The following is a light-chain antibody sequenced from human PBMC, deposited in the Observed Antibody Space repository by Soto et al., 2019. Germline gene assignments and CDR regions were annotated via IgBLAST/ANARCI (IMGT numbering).Light chain of an antibody. V-gene: IGKV3-11*01. CDR3: QQRSNWPPLT. CDR2: DTS. Sequence: EIVLTQSPATLSLSPGERATLSCRASQGVGSFLAWYQQTPGQAPRLLIYDTSNRATGIPARFSGSGSGTDFTLTISSLEPEDIAVYYCQQRSNWPPLTFGGGTKVEIK. CDR1: QGVGSF. J-gene: IGKJ4*01.